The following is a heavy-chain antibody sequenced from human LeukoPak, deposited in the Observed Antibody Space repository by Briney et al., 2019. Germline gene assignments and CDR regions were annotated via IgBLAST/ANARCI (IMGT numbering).Heavy chain of an antibody. CDR2: INHSGST. D-gene: IGHD6-6*01. CDR1: GGTFSSYY. V-gene: IGHV4-34*01. CDR3: ARAIQSIAARRGMDV. J-gene: IGHJ6*02. Sequence: PSETLSLTCAAYGGTFSSYYWSWIRQPPGKGLEWIGEINHSGSTNYNPSLKSRVTISVDTSKNQFSLKLSSVTAADTAVYYCARAIQSIAARRGMDVWGQGTTVTVSS.